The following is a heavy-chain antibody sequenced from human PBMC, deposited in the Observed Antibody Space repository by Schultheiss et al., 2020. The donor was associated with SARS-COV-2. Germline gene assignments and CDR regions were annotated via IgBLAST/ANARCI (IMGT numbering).Heavy chain of an antibody. J-gene: IGHJ5*02. CDR3: TTDQTYYDFWRWFDP. V-gene: IGHV3-48*01. CDR2: ISSSSSTI. Sequence: GGSLRLSCAASGFTFSSYSMNWVRQAPGKGLEWVSYISSSSSTIYYADSVKGRFTISRDNAKNSLYLQMNSLKTEDTAVYYCTTDQTYYDFWRWFDPWGQGTLVTVSS. CDR1: GFTFSSYS. D-gene: IGHD3-3*01.